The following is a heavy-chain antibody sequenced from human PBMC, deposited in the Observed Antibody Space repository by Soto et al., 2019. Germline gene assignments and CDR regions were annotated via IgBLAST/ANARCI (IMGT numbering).Heavy chain of an antibody. J-gene: IGHJ4*02. Sequence: SETLSLTCAVYGGSFSGYYWSWIRQPPGKGLEWIGEINRSGSTNYNPSLKSRVTISVDTSKNQFSLKLSSVTAADTAVYYCSSLTRLGELSLAAIDYWGQGTLVTVSS. V-gene: IGHV4-34*01. CDR1: GGSFSGYY. CDR2: INRSGST. CDR3: SSLTRLGELSLAAIDY. D-gene: IGHD3-16*02.